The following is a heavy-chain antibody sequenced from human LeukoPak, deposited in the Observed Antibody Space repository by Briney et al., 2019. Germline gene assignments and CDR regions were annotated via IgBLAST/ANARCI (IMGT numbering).Heavy chain of an antibody. CDR1: GGTFCSYA. CDR2: IIPIFGTA. Sequence: ASVKVSCKASGGTFCSYAISWVRQAPGQGLEWMGRIIPIFGTANYAQKFQGRVTITTDESTSTAYMELSSLRSEDTAVYYCARDDYGDYVPDWGQGTLVTVSS. V-gene: IGHV1-69*05. J-gene: IGHJ4*02. D-gene: IGHD4-17*01. CDR3: ARDDYGDYVPD.